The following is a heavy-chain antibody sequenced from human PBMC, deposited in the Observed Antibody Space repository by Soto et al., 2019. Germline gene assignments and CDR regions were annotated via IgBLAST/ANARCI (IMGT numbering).Heavy chain of an antibody. CDR2: ISGSGDST. D-gene: IGHD6-13*01. Sequence: EVQLLESGGGLVQPGGSLRLSCAASGFTFSSYAMSWVCQAPGKGLEWVSVISGSGDSTYYADSVRGRFTISRDNSKNTLYLQMNSLRAEDTAVYYCAKDRDGAAAGPTKFYGMDVWGQGTTVTVSS. J-gene: IGHJ6*02. CDR3: AKDRDGAAAGPTKFYGMDV. V-gene: IGHV3-23*01. CDR1: GFTFSSYA.